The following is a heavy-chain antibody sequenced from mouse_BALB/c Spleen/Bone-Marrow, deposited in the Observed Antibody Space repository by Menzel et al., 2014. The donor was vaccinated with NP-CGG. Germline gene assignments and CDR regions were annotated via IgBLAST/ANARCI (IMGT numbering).Heavy chain of an antibody. J-gene: IGHJ2*01. V-gene: IGHV1-9*01. CDR1: CYTFSNYW. D-gene: IGHD1-1*01. CDR3: ARASVVPYYFDF. Sequence: VMLVESGAELMKPGASVKISCKATCYTFSNYWIDWVKQRPGHGLEWIGEILPGSGTANYNEKFKGKATFTADTSSNTAYMQLSSLTSEDSALYYCARASVVPYYFDFWGQGTTLTVSS. CDR2: ILPGSGTA.